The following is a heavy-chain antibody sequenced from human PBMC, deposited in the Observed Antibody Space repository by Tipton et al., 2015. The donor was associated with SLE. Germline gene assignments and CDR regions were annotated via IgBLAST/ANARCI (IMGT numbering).Heavy chain of an antibody. CDR2: IYYSGST. D-gene: IGHD3-10*01. CDR3: VRGGGSSSGRWFDP. J-gene: IGHJ5*02. V-gene: IGHV4-59*12. Sequence: GLVKPSETLSLTCTVSGGSISSYYWSWIRQPPGKGLEWIGYIYYSGSTNYNPSLKSRVTISVDTSKNQFSLKLTYVTAADTAVYYCVRGGGSSSGRWFDPWGRGTLVTVSS. CDR1: GGSISSYY.